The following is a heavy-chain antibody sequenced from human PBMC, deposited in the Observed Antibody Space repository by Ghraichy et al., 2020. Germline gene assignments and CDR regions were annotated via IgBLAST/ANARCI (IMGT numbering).Heavy chain of an antibody. D-gene: IGHD1-20*01. CDR2: ITGSGAGT. CDR3: AKDKANWNGLFDY. CDR1: GFTFSTYA. J-gene: IGHJ4*02. Sequence: GGSLRLSCAASGFTFSTYAMSWVRQAPGKGLEWVSAITGSGAGTSYADSVKGRFTISRDNSKNTLYLQMDRLRAEDTAVYYCAKDKANWNGLFDYWGQGTLVTVSS. V-gene: IGHV3-23*01.